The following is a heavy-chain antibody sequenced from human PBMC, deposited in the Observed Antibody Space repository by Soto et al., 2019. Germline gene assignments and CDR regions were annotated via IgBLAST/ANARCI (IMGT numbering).Heavy chain of an antibody. Sequence: QVQLVESGGGVVQPGRSLRLSCAASGLTFSSYGMHWVRQAPGKGLEWVAVISYDGSNKYYADSVKGRFTISRDNSKNTLYLQMNSLRAEDTAVYHCAKDRGGYDYDAFDTWGQGTMVTFSS. CDR2: ISYDGSNK. V-gene: IGHV3-30*18. D-gene: IGHD5-12*01. CDR3: AKDRGGYDYDAFDT. J-gene: IGHJ3*02. CDR1: GLTFSSYG.